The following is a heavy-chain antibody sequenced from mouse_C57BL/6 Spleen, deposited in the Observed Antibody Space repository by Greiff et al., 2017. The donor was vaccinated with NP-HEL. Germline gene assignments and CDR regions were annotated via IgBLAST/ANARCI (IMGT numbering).Heavy chain of an antibody. V-gene: IGHV1-81*01. Sequence: QVQLQQSGAELARPGASVKLSCKASGYTFTSYGISWVKQRTGQGLEWIGEIYPRSGNTYYNEKFKGKATLTADKSSSTAYMELRSLTSEDSAVYFCARGDYGSSYLDYWGQGTTLTVSS. D-gene: IGHD1-1*01. J-gene: IGHJ2*01. CDR2: IYPRSGNT. CDR1: GYTFTSYG. CDR3: ARGDYGSSYLDY.